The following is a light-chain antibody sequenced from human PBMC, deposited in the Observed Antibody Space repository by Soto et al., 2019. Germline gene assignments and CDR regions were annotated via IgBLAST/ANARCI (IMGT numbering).Light chain of an antibody. V-gene: IGLV2-8*01. J-gene: IGLJ3*02. Sequence: QSARTQPPSASGSPGQSVTISCTGTSSDVGGYNYVSWYQQYPGRAPKLMIYEVTKRPSGVPDRFSGSKSGNTASLTVSGLQAEDAADYYCSSYAASNNFYFVFGGGTKLTVL. CDR2: EVT. CDR3: SSYAASNNFYFV. CDR1: SSDVGGYNY.